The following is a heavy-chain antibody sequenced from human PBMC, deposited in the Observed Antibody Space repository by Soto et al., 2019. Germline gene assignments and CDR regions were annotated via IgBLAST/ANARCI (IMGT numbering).Heavy chain of an antibody. Sequence: SETLSLTCTVSGVSVSSVNKYWSWIRQHPGRGLEWIGYISYNGNSYYNPSLKSRLTISADTSKNQFSLTLNSVTAADTAVYYCAGGRGNLNTWFDPWGQGTLVTVSS. V-gene: IGHV4-31*03. CDR2: ISYNGNS. J-gene: IGHJ5*02. CDR1: GVSVSSVNKY. D-gene: IGHD3-16*01. CDR3: AGGRGNLNTWFDP.